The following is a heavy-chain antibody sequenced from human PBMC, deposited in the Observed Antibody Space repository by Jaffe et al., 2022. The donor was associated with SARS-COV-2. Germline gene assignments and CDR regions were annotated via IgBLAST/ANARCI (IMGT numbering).Heavy chain of an antibody. V-gene: IGHV2-5*02. D-gene: IGHD3-3*01. CDR2: IYWDDEK. CDR1: GFSLSTSGVG. Sequence: QFTLKESGPTLVKPTQTLTLTCTFSGFSLSTSGVGVGWIRQPPGKALEWLALIYWDDEKRYSPSLKSRLTITKDTSKNLVVLTMTNVDPVDTATYFCAHSHNFWGGYSFDYWGQGTLVTVSS. CDR3: AHSHNFWGGYSFDY. J-gene: IGHJ4*02.